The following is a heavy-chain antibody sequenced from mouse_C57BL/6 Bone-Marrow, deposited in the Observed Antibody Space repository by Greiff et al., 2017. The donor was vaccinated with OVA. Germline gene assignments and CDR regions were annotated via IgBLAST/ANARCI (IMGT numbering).Heavy chain of an antibody. CDR1: GFSLTSYG. V-gene: IGHV2-5*01. J-gene: IGHJ4*01. CDR3: AKTDYGSSYDARDY. CDR2: IWRGGST. Sequence: QVQLQQSGPGLVQPSQSLSITCTVSGFSLTSYGVHWVRQSPGKGLEWLGVIWRGGSTDYNAAFMSRLSITKDNSKSQVFFKMNSLQADDTAIYYCAKTDYGSSYDARDYWGQGTSVTVSS. D-gene: IGHD1-1*01.